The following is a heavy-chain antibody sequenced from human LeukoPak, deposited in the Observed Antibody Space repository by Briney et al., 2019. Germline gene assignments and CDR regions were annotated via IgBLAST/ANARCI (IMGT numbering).Heavy chain of an antibody. CDR1: GFTFSSYS. Sequence: GGSLRLSCVASGFTFSSYSMNWVRQAPGKGLEWVSYISSSGTTKYYADSVKGRFTISRDNVKDSLYLQMNSLRDEDTAVYYCAVEGYCSGGSCYTNWFDSWGQGTLVTVSS. J-gene: IGHJ5*01. V-gene: IGHV3-48*02. D-gene: IGHD2-15*01. CDR3: AVEGYCSGGSCYTNWFDS. CDR2: ISSSGTTK.